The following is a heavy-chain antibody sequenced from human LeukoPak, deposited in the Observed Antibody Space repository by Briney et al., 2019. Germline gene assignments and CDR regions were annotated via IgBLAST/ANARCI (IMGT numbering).Heavy chain of an antibody. J-gene: IGHJ6*03. CDR1: GFTFSSYW. Sequence: PGGSLRLSCAASGFTFSSYWMSWVRQAPGKGLEWVANIKQDGSEKYYVDSVKGRFTISRDNAQNSLYLQMNSLRAEDTAVYYCARVSSYYYYYYMDVWGQGTTVTVSS. CDR2: IKQDGSEK. V-gene: IGHV3-7*01. CDR3: ARVSSYYYYYYMDV.